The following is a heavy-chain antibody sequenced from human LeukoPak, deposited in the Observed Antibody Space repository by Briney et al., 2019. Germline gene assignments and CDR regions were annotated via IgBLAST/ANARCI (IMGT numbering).Heavy chain of an antibody. CDR1: GGSISSYY. Sequence: PSETLSLTCTVSGGSISSYYWSWIRQPPGKGLEWIGYIYYSGSTNYNPSLKSRVTISVDTSKNQFSLKLSSVTAADTAVYYCAGARYGSGSYSKNYWGQGTLVTVSS. CDR2: IYYSGST. CDR3: AGARYGSGSYSKNY. V-gene: IGHV4-59*01. D-gene: IGHD3-10*01. J-gene: IGHJ4*02.